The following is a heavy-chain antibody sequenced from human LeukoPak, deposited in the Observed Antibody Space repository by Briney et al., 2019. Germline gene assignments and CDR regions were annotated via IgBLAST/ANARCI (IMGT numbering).Heavy chain of an antibody. CDR2: IKQDGTEK. CDR3: ARVLYGDYVGWFDL. D-gene: IGHD4-17*01. V-gene: IGHV3-7*03. J-gene: IGHJ5*02. Sequence: SGGSLRLSCAASGVTFRNYRVSWGRRGPGKGLGWVANIKQDGTEKYYVDSVKGRFTISRDNANNSLYLQMNSLRDEDTAVYYCARVLYGDYVGWFDLWGQGPLVSVSS. CDR1: GVTFRNYR.